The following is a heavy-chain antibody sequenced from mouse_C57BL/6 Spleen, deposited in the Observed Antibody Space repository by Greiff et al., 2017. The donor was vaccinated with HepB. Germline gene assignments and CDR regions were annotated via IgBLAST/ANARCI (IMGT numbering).Heavy chain of an antibody. V-gene: IGHV5-17*01. CDR3: ARSENWPDY. J-gene: IGHJ2*01. Sequence: DVQLVESGGGLVKPGGSLKLPCAASGFTFSDYGMHWVRQAPEKGLEWVAYISTGSSTIYYADTVKGRFTISRDNAKNTLILQMTSRRSEDTAMYYCARSENWPDYWGQGTTLTVSS. CDR2: ISTGSSTI. CDR1: GFTFSDYG. D-gene: IGHD4-1*01.